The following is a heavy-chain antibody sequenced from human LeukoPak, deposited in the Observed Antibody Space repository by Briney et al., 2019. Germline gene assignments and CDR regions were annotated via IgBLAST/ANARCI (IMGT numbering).Heavy chain of an antibody. Sequence: GGALRLSCAACGFTFDDYAMHWVRQAPGKGLEWVSGISWNSGSIGYADSVKGRFTISRDNAKNSLYLQMNSLRAEDTALYYCAKDSGPAMVIKHGMDVWGQGTTVTVSS. CDR2: ISWNSGSI. V-gene: IGHV3-9*01. J-gene: IGHJ6*02. D-gene: IGHD5-18*01. CDR3: AKDSGPAMVIKHGMDV. CDR1: GFTFDDYA.